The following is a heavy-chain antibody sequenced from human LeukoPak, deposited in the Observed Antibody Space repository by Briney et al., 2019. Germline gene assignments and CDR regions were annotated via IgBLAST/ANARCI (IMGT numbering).Heavy chain of an antibody. CDR3: ARVRFGELRFDP. Sequence: ASVKVSCKASGYTFTSYDINWVRQATGQGLEWMGWMNPNSGNTGYAQKFQGRVTMTRNTSISTAYMELSSLRSEDTAVYYCARVRFGELRFDPWGQGTLVTVSS. CDR2: MNPNSGNT. V-gene: IGHV1-8*01. D-gene: IGHD3-10*01. CDR1: GYTFTSYD. J-gene: IGHJ5*02.